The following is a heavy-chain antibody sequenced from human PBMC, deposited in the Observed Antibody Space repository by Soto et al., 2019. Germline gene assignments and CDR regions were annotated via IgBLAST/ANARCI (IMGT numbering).Heavy chain of an antibody. D-gene: IGHD2-21*02. Sequence: SLRLSCAASGFTFSSYWMHWVRQAPGKGLVWVSRINSDGSSTSYADSVKGRFTISRDNAKNTLYLQMNSLRAEDTAVYYCARVAYCGGDCYDAFDIWGQGTMVTVSS. V-gene: IGHV3-74*01. CDR2: INSDGSST. CDR1: GFTFSSYW. CDR3: ARVAYCGGDCYDAFDI. J-gene: IGHJ3*02.